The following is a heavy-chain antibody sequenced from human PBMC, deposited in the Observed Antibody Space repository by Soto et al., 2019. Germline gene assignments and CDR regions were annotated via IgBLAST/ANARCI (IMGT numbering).Heavy chain of an antibody. J-gene: IGHJ6*02. V-gene: IGHV1-69*06. CDR3: AREGLQYRNRMDV. CDR2: IIPIFGTA. Sequence: QVQLVQSGAEVKKPGSSVKVSCKASGGTFSSYAISWVRQAPGQGLEWMGGIIPIFGTANYAQKFQGRVTITADKSTSTAYMERRSLRSEDTAVYYCAREGLQYRNRMDVWGQGTTVTVSS. D-gene: IGHD5-12*01. CDR1: GGTFSSYA.